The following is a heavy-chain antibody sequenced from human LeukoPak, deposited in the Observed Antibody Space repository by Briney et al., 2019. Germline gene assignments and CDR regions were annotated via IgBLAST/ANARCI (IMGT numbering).Heavy chain of an antibody. D-gene: IGHD5-12*01. CDR1: GFTVSQSY. V-gene: IGHV3-53*01. Sequence: GGSLRLSCAASGFTVSQSYMSWVRQAPGKGLEWVSTIYAGGNTYYADSVKGRFTISRDTSNNTAYLEMNSLRVEDTAIYYCARDGAIVAGTAQHWGQGALVTVSS. CDR2: IYAGGNT. J-gene: IGHJ1*01. CDR3: ARDGAIVAGTAQH.